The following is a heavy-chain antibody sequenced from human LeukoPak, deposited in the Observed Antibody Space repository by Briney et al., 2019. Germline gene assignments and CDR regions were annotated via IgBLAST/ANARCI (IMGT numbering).Heavy chain of an antibody. CDR2: ISSSSYI. D-gene: IGHD5-18*01. V-gene: IGHV3-21*01. CDR1: GFIFSSYS. CDR3: ARDWSAVDTATLYYFDY. J-gene: IGHJ4*02. Sequence: PGGSLRLSCAASGFIFSSYSMNWVRQAPGKGLEWVTSISSSSYIYYADSVKGRFTISRDNAKNSLYLQMNSLRAEDTAVYYCARDWSAVDTATLYYFDYWGQGTLVTVSS.